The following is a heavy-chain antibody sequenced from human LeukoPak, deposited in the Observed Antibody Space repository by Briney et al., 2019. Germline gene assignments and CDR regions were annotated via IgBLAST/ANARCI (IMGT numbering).Heavy chain of an antibody. V-gene: IGHV3-9*01. CDR3: AKGGVYDYYYYGMDV. CDR2: ISWNSGSI. Sequence: GGSLRLSCAASGFTFDDYAMHWVRHAPGKGLEWVSGISWNSGSIVYADSVKGRFTISRDNAKNSLYLQMNSLRAEDTALYYCAKGGVYDYYYYGMDVWGQGTTVTVSS. CDR1: GFTFDDYA. J-gene: IGHJ6*02. D-gene: IGHD5/OR15-5a*01.